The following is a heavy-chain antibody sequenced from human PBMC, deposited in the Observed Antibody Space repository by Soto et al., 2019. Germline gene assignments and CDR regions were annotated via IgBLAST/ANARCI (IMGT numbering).Heavy chain of an antibody. Sequence: QVQLVQSGAEVKKPGASVKVSCKASGYTFTSYSISWVRQAPGQGLEWMGWISAYNGNTYHARKLQGRVTMTTDTSTRTAYMALRSLRSDVTDVYYCARDVGYGLIDYWGQGTLVTVSS. CDR2: ISAYNGNT. D-gene: IGHD5-18*01. V-gene: IGHV1-18*01. CDR1: GYTFTSYS. CDR3: ARDVGYGLIDY. J-gene: IGHJ4*02.